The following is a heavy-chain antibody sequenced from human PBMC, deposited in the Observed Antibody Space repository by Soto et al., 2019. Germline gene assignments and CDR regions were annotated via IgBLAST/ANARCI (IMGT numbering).Heavy chain of an antibody. J-gene: IGHJ5*02. V-gene: IGHV1-3*01. CDR3: ASSFTVPAAIGS. CDR2: INAGNGNT. D-gene: IGHD2-2*02. CDR1: GYTFTSYG. Sequence: ASVKVSCKASGYTFTSYGISWVRQAPGQRLEWMGWINAGNGNTKYSQKFQGRVTITRDTSASTAYMELSSLRSEDTAVYYCASSFTVPAAIGSWGQRTLVTVSS.